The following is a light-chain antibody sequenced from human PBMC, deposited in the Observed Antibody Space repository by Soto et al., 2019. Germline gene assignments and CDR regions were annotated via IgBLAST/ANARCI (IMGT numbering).Light chain of an antibody. J-gene: IGKJ1*01. Sequence: DIRMTQSPSSLSASLGDRVIITCRASQSIRSNLNWYQQKPGKSPNLLIYTASSLQSGVPSRFSGSGSGTDFTLTISSLQPEDFATYYCQQSYSTPWTFGQGTKVEIK. CDR3: QQSYSTPWT. V-gene: IGKV1-39*01. CDR1: QSIRSN. CDR2: TAS.